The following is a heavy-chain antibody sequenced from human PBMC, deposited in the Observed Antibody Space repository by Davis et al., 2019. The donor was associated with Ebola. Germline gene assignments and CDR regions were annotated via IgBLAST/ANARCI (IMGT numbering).Heavy chain of an antibody. CDR2: LGLSADT. V-gene: IGHV3-23*01. D-gene: IGHD6-19*01. J-gene: IGHJ3*01. CDR3: AKDTSNVWFDV. CDR1: GFVFSNYV. Sequence: GSLRFSCAASGFVFSNYVMSWVRRAPGKGLEWVSTLGLSADTYYADSVKGRFTISRDNSKNTLHLQMNSLRVEDTAIYYCAKDTSNVWFDVWGQGTMVTVAS.